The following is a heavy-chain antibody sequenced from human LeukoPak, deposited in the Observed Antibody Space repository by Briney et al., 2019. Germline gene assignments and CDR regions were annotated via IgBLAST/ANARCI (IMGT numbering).Heavy chain of an antibody. CDR3: AKDGYCSGGSCYANFFDR. J-gene: IGHJ4*02. CDR2: ISSDGSKK. V-gene: IGHV3-30*18. CDR1: GFSFLHYG. D-gene: IGHD2-15*01. Sequence: GRSLRLSCAASGFSFLHYGMHWVRQAPGKGLEWVAFISSDGSKKYYADSVKGRFTISRDNSKNTLYLHVNSPRAEETAVFFCAKDGYCSGGSCYANFFDRWGQGTLVTVSS.